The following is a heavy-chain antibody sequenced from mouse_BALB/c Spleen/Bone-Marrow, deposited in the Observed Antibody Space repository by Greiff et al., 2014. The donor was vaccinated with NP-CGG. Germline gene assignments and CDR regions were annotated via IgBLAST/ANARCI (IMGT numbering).Heavy chain of an antibody. Sequence: EVQGVESGPDLVKPSQSLSLTCTVTGYSITSGYSWHWVRQLPGNKLEWMGYIHYSGSTNYNPSLKSRISITRDTSKNKFFLQLNSVTTEDTATYYCARDQGYYAMDYWGQGTSVTVSS. CDR1: GYSITSGYS. V-gene: IGHV3-1*02. CDR3: ARDQGYYAMDY. CDR2: IHYSGST. J-gene: IGHJ4*01.